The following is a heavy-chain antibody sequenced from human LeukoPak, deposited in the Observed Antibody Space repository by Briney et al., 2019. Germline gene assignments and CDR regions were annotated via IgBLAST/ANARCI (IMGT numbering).Heavy chain of an antibody. CDR3: ARLTDSYWYIAY. Sequence: GESLKISCQGSGYRFTRYWIGWVRQMPGKGLEWMGIVHPADSDTRYSTSFEGQVTISVDKSINTTYLQWSSLEASDTAIYYCARLTDSYWYIAYWGQGTLVTVSS. V-gene: IGHV5-51*01. D-gene: IGHD1-26*01. J-gene: IGHJ4*02. CDR1: GYRFTRYW. CDR2: VHPADSDT.